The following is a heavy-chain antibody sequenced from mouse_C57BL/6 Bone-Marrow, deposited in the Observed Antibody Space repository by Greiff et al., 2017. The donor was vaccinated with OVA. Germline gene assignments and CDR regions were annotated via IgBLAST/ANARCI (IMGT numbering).Heavy chain of an antibody. CDR2: IRLKSDNYAT. CDR1: GFTFSNYW. Sequence: EVKLEESGGGLVQPGGSMKLSCVASGFTFSNYWMNWVRQSPEKGLEWVAQIRLKSDNYATHYAESVKGRFTISRDDSKSSVYLQMNNLRAEDTGMYYCASLRYYGSRDYWGQGTTLTVSS. V-gene: IGHV6-3*01. D-gene: IGHD1-1*01. CDR3: ASLRYYGSRDY. J-gene: IGHJ2*01.